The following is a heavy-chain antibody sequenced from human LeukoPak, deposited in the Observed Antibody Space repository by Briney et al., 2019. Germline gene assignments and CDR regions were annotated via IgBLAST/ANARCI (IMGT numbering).Heavy chain of an antibody. D-gene: IGHD3-22*01. CDR3: ARVTGYMIEDYFDY. CDR1: GGSISSYY. V-gene: IGHV4-59*01. CDR2: IYYSGST. Sequence: SETLSLTCSVSGGSISSYYWSWIRQPPGKGLEWIGYIYYSGSTNYKPSLKSRVTISVETSKNQFSLKLRSVTAADTAVYYCARVTGYMIEDYFDYWGQGTLVTVSS. J-gene: IGHJ4*02.